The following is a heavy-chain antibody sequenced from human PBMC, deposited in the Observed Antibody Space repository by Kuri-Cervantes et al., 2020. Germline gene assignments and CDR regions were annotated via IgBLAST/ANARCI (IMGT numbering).Heavy chain of an antibody. D-gene: IGHD6-19*01. CDR1: GGSIITYD. CDR3: ASRARIAVAGYDY. CDR2: ISYAGTT. J-gene: IGHJ4*02. Sequence: GSLRLSCTVSGGSIITYDWSWIRQPPGKGPERMGYISYAGTTNYHPSLKIRFTIFRDTSENQFPLKLSSVTAADTAGYSCASRARIAVAGYDYWGQGTLVTVSS. V-gene: IGHV4-59*08.